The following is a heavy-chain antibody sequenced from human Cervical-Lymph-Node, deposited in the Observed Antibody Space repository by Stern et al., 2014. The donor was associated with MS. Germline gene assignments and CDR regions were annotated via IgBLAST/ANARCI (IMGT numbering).Heavy chain of an antibody. V-gene: IGHV1-3*01. CDR3: AREGHSAGLDLDY. CDR2: IEAGNGNT. Sequence: QVQLVQSGAEVKKPGASVKVSCKASGYTFTSYVMHWVRQAPGQRLEWMGWIEAGNGNTKYSQNFQGRVPFTRDTSASTAYMELSSLRSEDTAVYYCAREGHSAGLDLDYWGQGTLATVSP. D-gene: IGHD3/OR15-3a*01. CDR1: GYTFTSYV. J-gene: IGHJ4*02.